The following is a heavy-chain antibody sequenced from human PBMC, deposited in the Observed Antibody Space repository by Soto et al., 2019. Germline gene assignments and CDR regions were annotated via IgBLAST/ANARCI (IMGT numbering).Heavy chain of an antibody. CDR1: GGTFSSYA. J-gene: IGHJ4*02. CDR3: AREERYYDSSGYSDY. V-gene: IGHV1-69*13. CDR2: IIPIFGTA. D-gene: IGHD3-22*01. Sequence: SVKVSCKASGGTFSSYAISWVRQAPGQGLEWMGGIIPIFGTANYAQKFQGRVTITADESTSTAYMELSSLRSEDTAVYYCAREERYYDSSGYSDYWGQGTLVTVSS.